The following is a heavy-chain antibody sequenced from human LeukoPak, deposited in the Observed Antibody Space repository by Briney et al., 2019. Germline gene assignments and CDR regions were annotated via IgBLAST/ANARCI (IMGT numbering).Heavy chain of an antibody. D-gene: IGHD4-17*01. CDR1: GYTFTSYY. V-gene: IGHV1-46*01. CDR2: INPSGGST. Sequence: GASVKVSCKASGYTFTSYYMHWVRQAPGQGLEWMGIINPSGGSTSYAQKFQGRVTMTRDTSTSTVYMELSNLRSEDTAVYYCARDPGYGDYSPDYYFDYWGQGTLVTVSS. CDR3: ARDPGYGDYSPDYYFDY. J-gene: IGHJ4*02.